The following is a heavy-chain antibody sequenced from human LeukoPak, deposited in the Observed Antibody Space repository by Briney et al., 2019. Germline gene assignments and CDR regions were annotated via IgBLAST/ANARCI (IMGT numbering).Heavy chain of an antibody. D-gene: IGHD4-17*01. CDR1: GYTFTGYY. V-gene: IGHV1-2*02. CDR2: INPNSGGT. J-gene: IGHJ4*02. CDR3: AREMNYDDYRTSDY. Sequence: ASVKVSCKASGYTFTGYYMHWVRQAPGQGLEWMGWINPNSGGTNYAQKFQGRVTMTRDTSISTAYMELSRLRSDDPAVYYCAREMNYDDYRTSDYWGQGTLVTVSS.